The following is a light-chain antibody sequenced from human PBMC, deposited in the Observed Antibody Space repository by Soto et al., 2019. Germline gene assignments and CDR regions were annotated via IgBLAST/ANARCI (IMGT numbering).Light chain of an antibody. V-gene: IGKV3-15*01. Sequence: EIVMTQSPATLSVSPGERATLSCRASQSVSSNLAWYQQKPGQAPRLLIYGASTRATGIPARFSGSGSGTEFTLTISILQSEDFAFYYCQQYNNWTPYTFGQGTKLEIK. CDR2: GAS. CDR3: QQYNNWTPYT. J-gene: IGKJ2*01. CDR1: QSVSSN.